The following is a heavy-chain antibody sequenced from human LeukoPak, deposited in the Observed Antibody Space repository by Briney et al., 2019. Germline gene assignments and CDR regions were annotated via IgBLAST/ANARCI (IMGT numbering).Heavy chain of an antibody. CDR3: AKAGSSGYLYYFDY. CDR1: GFTFSSYA. D-gene: IGHD3-22*01. V-gene: IGHV3-23*01. J-gene: IGHJ4*02. Sequence: GGSLRLSCAASGFTFSSYAMSWVRQAPGKGLEWVSAISGSGGSTYYADSVKGRFTISRDNSKNTLYLRMNSLRAEDTAVYYCAKAGSSGYLYYFDYWGQGTLVTVSS. CDR2: ISGSGGST.